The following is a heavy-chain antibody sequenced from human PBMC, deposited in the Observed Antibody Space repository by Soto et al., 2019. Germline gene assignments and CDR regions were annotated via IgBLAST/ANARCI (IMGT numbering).Heavy chain of an antibody. CDR3: ARLALESLTGYSYNYHYMXV. V-gene: IGHV4-59*08. CDR1: GASIISFH. Sequence: PSETLSLTCAVSGASIISFHWSWIRRPPGKGLEWIGYVHHSGYTNYNPSLKSRATISTDTSRNQFALRLSSVTAADTAVYYCARLALESLTGYSYNYHYMXVWGKGTTVTVSS. J-gene: IGHJ6*03. D-gene: IGHD3-9*01. CDR2: VHHSGYT.